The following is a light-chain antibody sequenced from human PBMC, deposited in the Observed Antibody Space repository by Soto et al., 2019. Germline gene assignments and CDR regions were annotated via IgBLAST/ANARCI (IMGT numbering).Light chain of an antibody. Sequence: DIQMTQSPSSLSASIGDRVTITCRASQTVNTYLHWYQQKPGKAPKLLIYAASNLQSGVPSRFSGSGSGKNFTLSLNSLQPEDFATYYCQQGYSNPWTFGQGTKVEIK. V-gene: IGKV1-39*01. J-gene: IGKJ1*01. CDR1: QTVNTY. CDR3: QQGYSNPWT. CDR2: AAS.